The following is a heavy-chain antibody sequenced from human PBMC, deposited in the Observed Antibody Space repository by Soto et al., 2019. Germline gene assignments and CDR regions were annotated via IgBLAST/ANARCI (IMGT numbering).Heavy chain of an antibody. J-gene: IGHJ4*02. CDR3: ARTYDNNGYYLEY. CDR2: IYPGDSDT. V-gene: IGHV5-51*01. Sequence: EVQLVQSGAEVKKLGESLKISCKASGYKFSSFWICWVRQMPGKGLEWMGVIYPGDSDTNYRPSFEGQVTISADKSISTAYLQWNSLKASDTAVYYCARTYDNNGYYLEYWGQGTLVTVSS. D-gene: IGHD3-22*01. CDR1: GYKFSSFW.